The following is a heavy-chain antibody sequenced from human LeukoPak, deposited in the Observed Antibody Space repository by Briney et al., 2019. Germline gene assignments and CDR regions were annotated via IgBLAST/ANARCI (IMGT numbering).Heavy chain of an antibody. CDR3: ARVGSSSGVDY. J-gene: IGHJ4*02. D-gene: IGHD6-6*01. CDR1: GFTFSSYS. V-gene: IGHV3-21*01. Sequence: PGGSLGLSCAASGFTFSSYSMNWVRQAPGKGLEWVSSISSSSSYIYYADSVKGRFTISRDNAKNSLYLQMNSLRAEDTAVYYCARVGSSSGVDYWGQGTLVTVSS. CDR2: ISSSSSYI.